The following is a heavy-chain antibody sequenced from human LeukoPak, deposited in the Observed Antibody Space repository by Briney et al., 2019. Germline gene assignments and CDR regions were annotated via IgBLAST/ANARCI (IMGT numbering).Heavy chain of an antibody. V-gene: IGHV4-59*01. CDR3: ARSDSSGYYYGMDY. CDR1: GGSISSYY. Sequence: PSETLSLTCTVSGGSISSYYWSWIRQPPGKGLGWIGYIYYSGSTNYNPSLKSRVTISVDTSKNQFSLKLSSVTAADTAVYYCARSDSSGYYYGMDYWGQGTLVTVSS. CDR2: IYYSGST. D-gene: IGHD3-22*01. J-gene: IGHJ4*02.